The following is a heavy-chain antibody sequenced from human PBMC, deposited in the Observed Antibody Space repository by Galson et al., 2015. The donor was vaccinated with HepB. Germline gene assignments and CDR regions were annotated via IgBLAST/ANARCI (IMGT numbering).Heavy chain of an antibody. CDR2: IIPIVDIA. J-gene: IGHJ3*02. Sequence: SVKVSCKASGGTFSSYTISWLRQAPGQGLEWMGRIIPIVDIANYPQKFXDRVTITADKSTSTAYMELSSLRSDDTAVYYCARYSPSRCPSTTCYLHAFDMWGQGTMVTVSS. D-gene: IGHD2-2*01. V-gene: IGHV1-69*02. CDR1: GGTFSSYT. CDR3: ARYSPSRCPSTTCYLHAFDM.